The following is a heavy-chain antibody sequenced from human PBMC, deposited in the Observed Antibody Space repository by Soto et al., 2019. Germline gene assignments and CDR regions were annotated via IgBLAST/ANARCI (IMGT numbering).Heavy chain of an antibody. CDR1: GFTFSSYW. CDR2: IKQDGSEK. V-gene: IGHV3-7*05. CDR3: ARGESGYDVYYYYYYGMDV. D-gene: IGHD5-12*01. J-gene: IGHJ6*02. Sequence: EVQLVESGGGLVQPGGSLRLSCAASGFTFSSYWMSWVRQAPGKGLAWVANIKQDGSEKYYVDSVKGRFTISRDNAKNSLYLQMNSLRAEDTAVYYCARGESGYDVYYYYYYGMDVWGQGTTVTVSS.